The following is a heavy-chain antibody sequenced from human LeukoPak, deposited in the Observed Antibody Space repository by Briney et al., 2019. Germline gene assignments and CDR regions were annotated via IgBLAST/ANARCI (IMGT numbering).Heavy chain of an antibody. CDR3: ARFSSGCSTSSCYLTY. Sequence: SETLSLTCSVSGGSLSSHYWSWIRQPPGKGLELIGHIHDTGSTFYNPSLRGRVTISLGTSNNQFSLKLTSMTAADTAVYYCARFSSGCSTSSCYLTYWGQGTLVTVS. CDR1: GGSLSSHY. D-gene: IGHD2-2*01. J-gene: IGHJ4*02. V-gene: IGHV4-59*11. CDR2: IHDTGST.